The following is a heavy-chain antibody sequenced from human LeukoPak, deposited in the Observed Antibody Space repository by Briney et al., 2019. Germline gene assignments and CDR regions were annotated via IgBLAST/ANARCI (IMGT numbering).Heavy chain of an antibody. J-gene: IGHJ6*04. CDR1: GLTFSSYN. Sequence: GGSLRLSCAASGLTFSSYNMHWVRHAPGKGLEWVSSISSSSSYIYYADSVKGRFTISRDNAKNSPYLQMNSLRAEDRAVYYCARLYDSSGYFWGKGATVTVSS. V-gene: IGHV3-21*01. D-gene: IGHD3-22*01. CDR3: ARLYDSSGYF. CDR2: ISSSSSYI.